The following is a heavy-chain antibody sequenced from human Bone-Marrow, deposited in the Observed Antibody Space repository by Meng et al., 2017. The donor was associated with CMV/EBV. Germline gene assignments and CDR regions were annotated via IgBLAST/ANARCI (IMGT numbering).Heavy chain of an antibody. J-gene: IGHJ6*02. Sequence: SVKVSCKASGGTFSSYAISWVRQAPGQGLEWMGGIIPIFGTANYAQKFQGRVTITTDESTSTAYMELSSLRSEDTAVYYCARGGSGSDSAFYYYYYGMDVWGQGTTVTVSS. D-gene: IGHD1-26*01. CDR1: GGTFSSYA. CDR3: ARGGSGSDSAFYYYYYGMDV. CDR2: IIPIFGTA. V-gene: IGHV1-69*05.